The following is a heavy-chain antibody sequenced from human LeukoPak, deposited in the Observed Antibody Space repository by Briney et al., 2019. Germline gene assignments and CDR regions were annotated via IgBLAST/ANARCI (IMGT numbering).Heavy chain of an antibody. CDR3: ARNPVYYYDSSGYYFDY. Sequence: SETLSLTCTVSGGSISSGTYYWSWIRQPAGKGLEWIGRIHTSGSTNYNPSLKSRVTISIDTSKNQFSLKLSSVTAADTAVYYCARNPVYYYDSSGYYFDYWGQGTLVTVYS. J-gene: IGHJ4*02. CDR1: GGSISSGTYY. CDR2: IHTSGST. V-gene: IGHV4-61*02. D-gene: IGHD3-22*01.